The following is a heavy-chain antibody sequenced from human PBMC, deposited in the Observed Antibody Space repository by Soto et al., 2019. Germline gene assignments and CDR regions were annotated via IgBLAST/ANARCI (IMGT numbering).Heavy chain of an antibody. CDR1: GGSISSGDYY. D-gene: IGHD2-2*01. V-gene: IGHV4-30-4*01. Sequence: PSETLSLTCTVSGGSISSGDYYWSWIRQPPGKGLEWIGYIYYSGSTYYNPSLKSRVTISVDTSKNQFSLKLSSVTAADTAVYYCARYWRSTSCPYYYYGMDVWGQGTTVTVSS. CDR2: IYYSGST. J-gene: IGHJ6*02. CDR3: ARYWRSTSCPYYYYGMDV.